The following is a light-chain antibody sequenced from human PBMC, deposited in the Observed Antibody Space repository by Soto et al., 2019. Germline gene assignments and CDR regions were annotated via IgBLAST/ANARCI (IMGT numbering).Light chain of an antibody. J-gene: IGKJ1*01. CDR2: KAS. Sequence: DVKVNQSPSALSAKVGDRVTITCRASQSISSWLAWYQQKPGKAPKLLIYKASSLESGVPSRFSGSGSGTEFTLTISSLQPDDFATYYCQQYNSYSQWPFGQGTMVDVK. V-gene: IGKV1-5*03. CDR3: QQYNSYSQWP. CDR1: QSISSW.